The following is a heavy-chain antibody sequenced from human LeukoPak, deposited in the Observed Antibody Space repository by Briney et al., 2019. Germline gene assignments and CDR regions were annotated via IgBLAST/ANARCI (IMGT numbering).Heavy chain of an antibody. D-gene: IGHD3-16*01. CDR2: ISSSSSYI. V-gene: IGHV3-21*01. J-gene: IGHJ4*02. Sequence: GGSLRLSCAASGFTFSSYTMNWVRQAPGKGLEWVSSISSSSSYIYYADSVKGRFTISRDNAKNSLYLQMNGLRAEDTAVYYCARGRGSYPNYFDFWGQGTLVTVSS. CDR3: ARGRGSYPNYFDF. CDR1: GFTFSSYT.